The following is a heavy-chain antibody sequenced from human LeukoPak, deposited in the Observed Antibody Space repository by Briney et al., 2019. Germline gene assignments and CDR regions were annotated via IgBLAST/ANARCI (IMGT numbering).Heavy chain of an antibody. D-gene: IGHD3-3*01. V-gene: IGHV4-30-4*08. CDR2: IYYSGST. CDR3: ARGEGVVHAFDI. J-gene: IGHJ3*02. Sequence: PSQTLSLTCTVSGGSLSSGDYYWSWIRQPPGKGLEWIGYIYYSGSTYYNPSLKSRVTISVDTSKNQFSLKLSSVTAADTAVYYCARGEGVVHAFDIWGQGTMVTVSS. CDR1: GGSLSSGDYY.